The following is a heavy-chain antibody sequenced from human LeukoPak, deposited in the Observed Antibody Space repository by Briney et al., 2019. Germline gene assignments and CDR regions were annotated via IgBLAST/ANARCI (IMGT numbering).Heavy chain of an antibody. CDR1: GFTFNSYE. CDR2: ISSSGSTM. CDR3: ARALRAVWGYYFDY. V-gene: IGHV3-48*03. Sequence: GGSLRLSCAASGFTFNSYEMNWVRQAPGKGLEWVSYISSSGSTMYYADSVKGRFTISRDNAKNSLYLQMNSLRVEDTAFYYCARALRAVWGYYFDYWGQGTLVTVSS. D-gene: IGHD7-27*01. J-gene: IGHJ4*02.